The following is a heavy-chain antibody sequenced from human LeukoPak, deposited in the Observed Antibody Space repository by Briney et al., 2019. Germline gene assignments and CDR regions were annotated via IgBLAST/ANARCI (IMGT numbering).Heavy chain of an antibody. CDR2: INHSGST. J-gene: IGHJ4*03. V-gene: IGHV4-34*01. CDR3: AGGMVVTTTRGYFDF. CDR1: GGSFSGYY. Sequence: SETLSLTCAVYGGSFSGYYWSWIRQPPGKGLEWIGEINHSGSTNYNPSLKSRVTISVDTSKNQFSLKLSSVTAADTAVYYCAGGMVVTTTRGYFDFWGQGTMVTVSS. D-gene: IGHD2-21*02.